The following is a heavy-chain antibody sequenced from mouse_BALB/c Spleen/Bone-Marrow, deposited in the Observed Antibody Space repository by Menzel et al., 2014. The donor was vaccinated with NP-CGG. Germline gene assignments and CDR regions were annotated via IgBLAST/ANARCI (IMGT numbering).Heavy chain of an antibody. D-gene: IGHD2-4*01. CDR3: ASYDYGYYFDY. CDR2: IDPANGNI. Sequence: VQLKDSGAELVKPGASVKLSCTASGFNIKDTYMHWVKQRPEQGLEWIGRIDPANGNIKYDPKFQGKATITADTSSNTAYLQLSSLTSEDTAVYYCASYDYGYYFDYWGQGTTLTVSS. J-gene: IGHJ2*01. CDR1: GFNIKDTY. V-gene: IGHV14-3*02.